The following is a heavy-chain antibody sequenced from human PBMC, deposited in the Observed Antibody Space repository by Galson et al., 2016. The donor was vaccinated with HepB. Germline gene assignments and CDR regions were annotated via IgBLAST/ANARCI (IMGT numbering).Heavy chain of an antibody. D-gene: IGHD6-19*01. V-gene: IGHV3-33*01. J-gene: IGHJ4*02. Sequence: SLRLSCAASGFTFSRYGMHWVRQAPGEGLESVAFIWYDGTNTFYADSVKGRFTISRDNSKNTLYLKLNSLRAEDTAVYYCAREDPNIAVAALDYWGQGTLVTVSS. CDR1: GFTFSRYG. CDR3: AREDPNIAVAALDY. CDR2: IWYDGTNT.